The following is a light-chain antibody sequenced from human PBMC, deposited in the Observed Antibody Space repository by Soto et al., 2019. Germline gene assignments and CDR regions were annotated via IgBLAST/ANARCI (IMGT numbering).Light chain of an antibody. CDR1: SRDVGTYTL. V-gene: IGLV2-23*01. CDR2: EGS. Sequence: QSALTQPASVSGSPGQSITISCTGTSRDVGTYTLVSWYQHYPGKAPKLIIYEGSKRPSGVSNRFSASKTSRTASLTISGLQPEDEADYYCCSYAGSSSVVFGGGTKLTVL. J-gene: IGLJ2*01. CDR3: CSYAGSSSVV.